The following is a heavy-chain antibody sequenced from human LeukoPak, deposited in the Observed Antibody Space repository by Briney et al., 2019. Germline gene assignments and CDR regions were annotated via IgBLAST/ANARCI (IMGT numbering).Heavy chain of an antibody. CDR3: ARRLGSSADGILKYYSEY. CDR2: VFYTGTT. J-gene: IGHJ4*02. V-gene: IGHV4-39*01. D-gene: IGHD6-13*01. Sequence: KTSETLSLTCTVSGVSIISSNYFLGWFRQPPGNGLQWIASVFYTGTTRHNPSLKSRVTISVDTSRNEFSLSLSSVTAEDTAMYYCARRLGSSADGILKYYSEYWGQGTLVTVSS. CDR1: GVSIISSNYF.